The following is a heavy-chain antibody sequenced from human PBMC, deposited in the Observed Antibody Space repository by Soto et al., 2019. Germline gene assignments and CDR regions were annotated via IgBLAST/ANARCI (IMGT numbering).Heavy chain of an antibody. CDR1: GFTFSSYA. CDR3: AKPPSGGRYALNGAYFDY. Sequence: EVQLLESGGGLVQPGGSLRLSCAASGFTFSSYAMSWVRQAPGKGLEWVSAISGSGGSTYYADSVKGRFTISRDNSKNTLYLQMNSLRAEDTAVYYCAKPPSGGRYALNGAYFDYWGQGTLVTVYS. J-gene: IGHJ4*02. V-gene: IGHV3-23*01. CDR2: ISGSGGST. D-gene: IGHD2-8*01.